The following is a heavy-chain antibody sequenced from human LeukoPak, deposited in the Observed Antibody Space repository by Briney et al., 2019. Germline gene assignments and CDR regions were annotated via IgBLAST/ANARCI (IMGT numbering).Heavy chain of an antibody. D-gene: IGHD3-16*02. Sequence: KTGGSLRLSCAASGFTFSNTWMNWVRQAPGKGLEWVGHIKRIIDGGTTDYAAPVKGRFTVSRDNARKSLYLQMNSLRAEDTAVYYCARASDHDWGSYRWDAFDIWGQGTMVTVSS. CDR3: ARASDHDWGSYRWDAFDI. J-gene: IGHJ3*02. V-gene: IGHV3-15*01. CDR1: GFTFSNTW. CDR2: IKRIIDGGTT.